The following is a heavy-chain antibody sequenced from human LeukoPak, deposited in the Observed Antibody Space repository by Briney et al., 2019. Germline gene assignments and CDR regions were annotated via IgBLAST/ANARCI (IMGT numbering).Heavy chain of an antibody. J-gene: IGHJ4*02. CDR1: GFTFSIYA. V-gene: IGHV3-23*01. Sequence: QPGGSLRLSFAASGFTFSIYAMSWVRQAPGKGLEWVSAISGSGGSTYYAYSVKCRFTTSRDTSKNTLNLQISSLRAQETTVYYCAKDRSIRPPSYWGQGTLVTVSS. CDR2: ISGSGGST. CDR3: AKDRSIRPPSY.